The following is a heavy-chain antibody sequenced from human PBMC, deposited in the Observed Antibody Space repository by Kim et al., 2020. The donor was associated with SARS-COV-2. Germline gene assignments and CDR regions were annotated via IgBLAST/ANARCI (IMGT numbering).Heavy chain of an antibody. J-gene: IGHJ4*02. D-gene: IGHD4-17*01. CDR1: RFTFSTYT. CDR2: IGDTGYST. V-gene: IGHV3-21*01. CDR3: AMGTMTTVTYDY. Sequence: GGSLRLSCAASRFTFSTYTMNWVRQAPGRGLEWVSSIGDTGYSTYYADSVKGRFTIPRDNAKNSLYLKMDSLRDEDTLVYYCAMGTMTTVTYDYWGQGTLVTVSS.